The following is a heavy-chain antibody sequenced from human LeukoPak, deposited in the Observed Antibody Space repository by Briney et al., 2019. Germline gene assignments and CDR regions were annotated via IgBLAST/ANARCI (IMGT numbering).Heavy chain of an antibody. CDR2: IRSKAYGGTT. V-gene: IGHV3-49*03. Sequence: PGGSLRLSCIASGFTFGDYAMSWFRQAPGKGLEWVGFIRSKAYGGTTEYAASVKGRFTISRDDSKSIAYLQMNSLKTEDTAVYYCTRDMSGSYYSGSLGYFDYWGQGTLVTVSS. CDR1: GFTFGDYA. J-gene: IGHJ4*02. D-gene: IGHD1-26*01. CDR3: TRDMSGSYYSGSLGYFDY.